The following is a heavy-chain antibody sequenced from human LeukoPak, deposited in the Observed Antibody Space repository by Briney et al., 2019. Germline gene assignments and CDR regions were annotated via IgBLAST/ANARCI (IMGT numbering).Heavy chain of an antibody. CDR2: IYHSGST. CDR3: ARDFWSPRPPSLSDY. CDR1: GGSISSSNW. J-gene: IGHJ4*02. D-gene: IGHD2-8*02. V-gene: IGHV4-4*02. Sequence: SETLSLTCAVSGGSISSSNWWSWVRQPPGKGLEWIGEIYHSGSTNYNPSLKSRVTISVDKSKNQFSPKLSSVTAADTAVYYCARDFWSPRPPSLSDYWGQGTLVTVSS.